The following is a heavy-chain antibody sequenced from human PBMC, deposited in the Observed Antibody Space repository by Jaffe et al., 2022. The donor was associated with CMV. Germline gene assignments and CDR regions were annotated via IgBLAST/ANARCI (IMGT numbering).Heavy chain of an antibody. Sequence: QVQLVQSGAEVKKPGSSVKVSCKASGGTFSSYAISWVRQAPGQGLEWMGGIIPIFGTANYAQKFQGRVTITADESTSTAYMELSSLRSEDTAVYYCARSKVGGYSYGDWNYYYGMDVWGQGTTVTVSS. CDR1: GGTFSSYA. D-gene: IGHD5-18*01. CDR2: IIPIFGTA. J-gene: IGHJ6*02. CDR3: ARSKVGGYSYGDWNYYYGMDV. V-gene: IGHV1-69*01.